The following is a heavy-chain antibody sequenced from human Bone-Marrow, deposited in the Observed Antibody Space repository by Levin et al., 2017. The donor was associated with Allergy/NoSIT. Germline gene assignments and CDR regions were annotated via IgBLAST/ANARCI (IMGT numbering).Heavy chain of an antibody. CDR1: GFSLSTSGVG. Sequence: SGPTLVKPTETLTLTCTFSGFSLSTSGVGVGWIRQPPGKALEWLAVIYWDDSERYSPSLQSRVAITKDTSRNQVVLTMTKMDPVDTATYYCAYTVGSVTNSRFAHWGQGTQVTVSS. V-gene: IGHV2-5*02. CDR2: IYWDDSE. J-gene: IGHJ5*02. CDR3: AYTVGSVTNSRFAH. D-gene: IGHD4-17*01.